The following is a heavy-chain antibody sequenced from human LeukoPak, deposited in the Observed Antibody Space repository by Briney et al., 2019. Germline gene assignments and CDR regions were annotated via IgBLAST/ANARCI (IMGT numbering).Heavy chain of an antibody. CDR2: NSSSSSYI. Sequence: PGGSLRLSCAASGFTFSSYSMNWVRQAPGKGLEWVSSNSSSSSYIYYADSVKGRFTISRDNAKNSLYLQMNSLRAEDTAVYYCARDNRLDSSSGIGYWGQGTLVTVSS. CDR1: GFTFSSYS. CDR3: ARDNRLDSSSGIGY. J-gene: IGHJ4*02. V-gene: IGHV3-21*01. D-gene: IGHD6-6*01.